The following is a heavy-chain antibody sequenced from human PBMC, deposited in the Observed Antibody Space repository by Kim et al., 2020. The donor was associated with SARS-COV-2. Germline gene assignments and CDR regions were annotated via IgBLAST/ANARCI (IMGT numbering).Heavy chain of an antibody. Sequence: ASVKVSCKASGYTFTSYGISWVRQAPGQGLEWMGWISAYNGNTNYAQKLQGRVTMTTDTSTSTAYMELRSRRSDDTAVYYCARSRVVNYYYYYGMDVWGQGTTVTVSS. V-gene: IGHV1-18*01. D-gene: IGHD3-22*01. J-gene: IGHJ6*02. CDR3: ARSRVVNYYYYYGMDV. CDR1: GYTFTSYG. CDR2: ISAYNGNT.